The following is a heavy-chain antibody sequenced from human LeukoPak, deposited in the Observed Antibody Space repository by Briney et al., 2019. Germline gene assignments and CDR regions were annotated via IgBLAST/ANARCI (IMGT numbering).Heavy chain of an antibody. CDR1: GYTFTSYD. Sequence: GASVKVSCKASGYTFTSYDINWVRQATGRGLEWMGWMNPNSGNTGYAQKFQGRVTMTRNTSISTAYMELSSLRSEDTAVYYCARGLSKTIHPASTRVYYFDYWGQGTLVTVSS. J-gene: IGHJ4*02. D-gene: IGHD1-14*01. CDR2: MNPNSGNT. CDR3: ARGLSKTIHPASTRVYYFDY. V-gene: IGHV1-8*01.